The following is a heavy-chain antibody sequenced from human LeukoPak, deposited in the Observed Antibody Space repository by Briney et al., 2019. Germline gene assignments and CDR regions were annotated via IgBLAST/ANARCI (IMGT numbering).Heavy chain of an antibody. J-gene: IGHJ2*01. Sequence: PSETLSLTCTVSGGSISSYYWSWIRQPPGKGLEWIGYIYYSGSTKYNPSLKSRVTISLDTSKSQFSLKLSSVTAADTAVYYCARSTSSSGWYDWYFDLWGRGTLVTVSS. CDR1: GGSISSYY. CDR3: ARSTSSSGWYDWYFDL. CDR2: IYYSGST. V-gene: IGHV4-59*01. D-gene: IGHD6-19*01.